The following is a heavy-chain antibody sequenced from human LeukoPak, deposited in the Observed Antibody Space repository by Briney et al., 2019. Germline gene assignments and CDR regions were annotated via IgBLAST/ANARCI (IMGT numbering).Heavy chain of an antibody. D-gene: IGHD6-13*01. CDR1: GLTFSGSA. Sequence: GGSLRLSCAASGLTFSGSAMHWVRQASGKGLEWVGRIRSKANSYATAYAASVKGRFTISRDDSKNTVYLQMNSLKTEDTAVYYCTRRIIAARPDYYGMDVWGQGTTVTVSS. V-gene: IGHV3-73*01. J-gene: IGHJ6*02. CDR2: IRSKANSYAT. CDR3: TRRIIAARPDYYGMDV.